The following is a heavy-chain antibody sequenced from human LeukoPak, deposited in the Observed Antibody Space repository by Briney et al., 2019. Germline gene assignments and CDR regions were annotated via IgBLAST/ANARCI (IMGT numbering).Heavy chain of an antibody. Sequence: SETLSLTCAVYGGSFSYHYWSWIRQSPGKGLEWIGEINQSGNTNYNPSLKSRATISVDTSANRFFLHLISVTAADTAVYYCARPGVREYFYYMDVWGQGNTVTVSS. CDR3: ARPGVREYFYYMDV. CDR2: INQSGNT. CDR1: GGSFSYHY. V-gene: IGHV4-34*01. J-gene: IGHJ6*03. D-gene: IGHD3-10*01.